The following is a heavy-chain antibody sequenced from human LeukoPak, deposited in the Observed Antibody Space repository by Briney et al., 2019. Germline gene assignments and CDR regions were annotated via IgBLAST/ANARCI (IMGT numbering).Heavy chain of an antibody. D-gene: IGHD6-13*01. CDR2: IYSGGST. J-gene: IGHJ4*02. CDR1: GFTVSSNY. CDR3: AKNHRFIAAAAHY. V-gene: IGHV3-53*01. Sequence: GGSLRLSCAASGFTVSSNYMSWVRQAPGKGLEWVSVIYSGGSTYYADSVKGRSTISRDNSKNTLYLQMNSLRAEDTAVYYCAKNHRFIAAAAHYWGQGTLVTVSS.